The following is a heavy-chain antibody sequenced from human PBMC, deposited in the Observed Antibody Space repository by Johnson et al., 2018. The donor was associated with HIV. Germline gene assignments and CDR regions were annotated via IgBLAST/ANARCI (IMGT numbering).Heavy chain of an antibody. J-gene: IGHJ3*02. Sequence: QVQLVESGGGVVQPGRSLRLSCAASGFTFSSYAMHWVRQAPGKGLEWVAVISYDGSNKYYADSVKGRFTISRDNSKNTLYLQMNSLRAEDTAVYYCAKDLPPNSSWYGAHDAFDIWGQGTMVTVSS. D-gene: IGHD6-13*01. CDR3: AKDLPPNSSWYGAHDAFDI. V-gene: IGHV3-30*04. CDR2: ISYDGSNK. CDR1: GFTFSSYA.